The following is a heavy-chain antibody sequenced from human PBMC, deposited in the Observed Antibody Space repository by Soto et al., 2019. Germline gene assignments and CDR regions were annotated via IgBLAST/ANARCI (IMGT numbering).Heavy chain of an antibody. J-gene: IGHJ6*02. V-gene: IGHV4-4*02. CDR2: IYYRGST. CDR3: ARDLYCIDV. CDR1: GGSISSSNW. Sequence: TLSLTCAVSGGSISSSNWWSWVRQPPGKGLEWIGYIYYRGSTYYNPSLKSRVTISVDTSKNQFSLKLSSVTAADTAVYYCARDLYCIDVWGQGTTVTVSS.